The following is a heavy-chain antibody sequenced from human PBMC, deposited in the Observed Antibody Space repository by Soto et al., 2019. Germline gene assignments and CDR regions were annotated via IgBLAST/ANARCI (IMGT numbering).Heavy chain of an antibody. Sequence: GGSLRLSCAASGFTVSSNYMSWVRQAPGKGLEWVSVIYSGGSTYYADSVKGRFTISRHNSKNTLYLQMNSLRAEDTAVYYCARVGLGPYSSSWYYFDYWGQGTLVTVSS. D-gene: IGHD6-13*01. V-gene: IGHV3-66*01. CDR1: GFTVSSNY. CDR3: ARVGLGPYSSSWYYFDY. CDR2: IYSGGST. J-gene: IGHJ4*02.